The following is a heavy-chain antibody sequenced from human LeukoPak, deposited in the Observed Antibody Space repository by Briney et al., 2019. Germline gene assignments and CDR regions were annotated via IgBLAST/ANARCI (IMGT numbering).Heavy chain of an antibody. CDR2: VSAGHHA. Sequence: GGSLRLSCTASGFTLGGHDMHWVRQTTGDGLEWIAAVSAGHHAFYAGSVKGRFTVSREDAKNSLYPQMNSMRAGDTAVYYCVREARGYHYTYFDYRGQGSLVTVSS. J-gene: IGHJ4*02. CDR3: VREARGYHYTYFDY. D-gene: IGHD5-18*01. CDR1: GFTLGGHD. V-gene: IGHV3-13*01.